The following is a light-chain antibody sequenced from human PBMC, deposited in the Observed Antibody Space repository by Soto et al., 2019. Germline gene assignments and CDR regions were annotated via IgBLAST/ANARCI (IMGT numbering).Light chain of an antibody. Sequence: DLQMTPSPXSLFASVGDRGTIPFPASQSISSYLNWYQQKPGKAPKLLIYAASSLQTGVPSRFSGSGSGTDFTLTISSLQPEDFATYYCQQSYSTPRTCGQGTKVDIK. CDR3: QQSYSTPRT. J-gene: IGKJ1*01. CDR2: AAS. V-gene: IGKV1-39*01. CDR1: QSISSY.